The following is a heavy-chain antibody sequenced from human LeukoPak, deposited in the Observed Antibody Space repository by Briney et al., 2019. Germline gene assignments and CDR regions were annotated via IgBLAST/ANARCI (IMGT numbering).Heavy chain of an antibody. CDR1: GYTFTSYD. Sequence: ASVKVSCKASGYTFTSYDINWVRQATGQGLEWMGWMNPNSGNTGYAQKFQGRVTMTRNPSISTAYMELSSLRSEDTAVYYCARGDSSSLYWGDYYYGMDVWGQGTTVTVSS. CDR3: ARGDSSSLYWGDYYYGMDV. D-gene: IGHD6-6*01. CDR2: MNPNSGNT. V-gene: IGHV1-8*01. J-gene: IGHJ6*02.